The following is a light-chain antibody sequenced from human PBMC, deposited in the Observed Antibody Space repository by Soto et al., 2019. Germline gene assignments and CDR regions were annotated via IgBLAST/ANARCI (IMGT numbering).Light chain of an antibody. Sequence: DIQMTQSPSTLSASVGDRVTITCRASQTISSWLAWYQQKPGKAPKLLIYKASSLESGVPSRFSGGGSGTEFTLTISSLQPDDFATYYCQHYNNYPITFGQGTRLEIK. V-gene: IGKV1-5*03. CDR3: QHYNNYPIT. CDR2: KAS. CDR1: QTISSW. J-gene: IGKJ5*01.